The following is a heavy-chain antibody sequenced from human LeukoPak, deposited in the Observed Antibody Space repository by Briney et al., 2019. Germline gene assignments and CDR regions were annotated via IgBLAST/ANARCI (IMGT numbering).Heavy chain of an antibody. CDR3: ARDGNVLRYFDWLLYDYYYYYYMDV. CDR1: GYTFTGYY. V-gene: IGHV1-2*02. D-gene: IGHD3-9*01. J-gene: IGHJ6*03. CDR2: INPNSGGT. Sequence: ASVKVSCKASGYTFTGYYMHWVRQAPGQGLEWMGWINPNSGGTNYAQKFQGRVTMTRDTSISTAYMELRSLRSDDTAVYYCARDGNVLRYFDWLLYDYYYYYYMDVWGKGTTVTISS.